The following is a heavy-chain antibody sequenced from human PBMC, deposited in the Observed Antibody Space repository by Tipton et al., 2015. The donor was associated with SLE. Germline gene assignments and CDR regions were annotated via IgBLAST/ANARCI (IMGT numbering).Heavy chain of an antibody. J-gene: IGHJ4*02. Sequence: TLSLTCTVSGGSISSGGYYWSWIRQHPGKGLEWIGYIYYSGSTYYNPSLKSRVTISVDTSKNQFSLKLSSVTAADTAVYYCARGSLGYYDSSGYDYWGQGTLVTVSS. CDR1: GGSISSGGYY. CDR3: ARGSLGYYDSSGYDY. D-gene: IGHD3-22*01. V-gene: IGHV4-31*03. CDR2: IYYSGST.